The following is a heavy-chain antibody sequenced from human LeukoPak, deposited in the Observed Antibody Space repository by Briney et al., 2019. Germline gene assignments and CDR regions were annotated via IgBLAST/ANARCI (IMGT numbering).Heavy chain of an antibody. D-gene: IGHD1-1*01. Sequence: SETLSLTCAVSGGSISSGDYSWSWIRQPPGKGLEWIGYIFQSGSTYYNPSLKSRVTISVDRSKNQFSLKLSSVTAADTAVYYCGRVGSDWNDVRYNWFDPWGQGTLVTVSS. J-gene: IGHJ5*02. CDR1: GGSISSGDYS. V-gene: IGHV4-30-2*01. CDR2: IFQSGST. CDR3: GRVGSDWNDVRYNWFDP.